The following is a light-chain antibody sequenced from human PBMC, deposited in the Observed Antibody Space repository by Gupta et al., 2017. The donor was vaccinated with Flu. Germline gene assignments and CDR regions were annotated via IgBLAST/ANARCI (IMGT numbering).Light chain of an antibody. CDR3: QQTDTTPLT. Sequence: DIQMTQSPSSLSASEGDRVTITCRAGQRISSYLNWYQQKPGKAPKLLIYGASNLQSGVPSRFSGSGSGTDFTLTISSLQPEDFATYYCQQTDTTPLTFGGGTRVDIK. CDR1: QRISSY. V-gene: IGKV1-39*01. CDR2: GAS. J-gene: IGKJ4*01.